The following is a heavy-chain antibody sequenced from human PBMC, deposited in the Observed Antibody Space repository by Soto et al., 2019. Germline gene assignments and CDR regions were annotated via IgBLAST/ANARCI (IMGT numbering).Heavy chain of an antibody. CDR1: GGSINTNGYY. Sequence: PSETLSLTCTVSGGSINTNGYYWAWIRQPPGKGLEWIGSIYYSGTTYYNSSLKSRVTISVDRSKNQFSLKLSSVTAADTAVYYCTTDPITMIVVVITKQDAEYFQHWGQGTLVTVSS. J-gene: IGHJ1*01. CDR2: IYYSGTT. V-gene: IGHV4-39*07. D-gene: IGHD3-22*01. CDR3: TTDPITMIVVVITKQDAEYFQH.